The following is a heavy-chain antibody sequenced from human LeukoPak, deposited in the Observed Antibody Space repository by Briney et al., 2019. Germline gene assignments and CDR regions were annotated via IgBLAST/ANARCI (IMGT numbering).Heavy chain of an antibody. CDR3: ASSTSRAGGPGGHSFDY. Sequence: PGGSLRLSCAASGFIFSSNSMNWVRQAPGTGLEWVSSMSSSSSYIYYADSPKGRFTISRDNAKNSLYLQMNSLRAEDTAVYFCASSTSRAGGPGGHSFDYWGQGTLVTVSS. D-gene: IGHD2-2*01. CDR1: GFIFSSNS. J-gene: IGHJ4*02. CDR2: MSSSSSYI. V-gene: IGHV3-21*01.